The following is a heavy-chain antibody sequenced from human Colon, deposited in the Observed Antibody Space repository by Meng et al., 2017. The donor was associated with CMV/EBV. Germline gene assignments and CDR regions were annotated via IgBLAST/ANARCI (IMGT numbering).Heavy chain of an antibody. CDR2: ISSSSSYI. CDR1: GFTFSAYE. CDR3: ARVRDSAIDY. Sequence: GGSLRLSCVGSGFTFSAYEMIWVRQAPGKGLEWVSSISSSSSYIYYADSVKGRFTISRDNAKNSLYLQMNSLRAEDTAVYYCARVRDSAIDYWGQGTLVTVSS. V-gene: IGHV3-21*01. J-gene: IGHJ4*02. D-gene: IGHD2-15*01.